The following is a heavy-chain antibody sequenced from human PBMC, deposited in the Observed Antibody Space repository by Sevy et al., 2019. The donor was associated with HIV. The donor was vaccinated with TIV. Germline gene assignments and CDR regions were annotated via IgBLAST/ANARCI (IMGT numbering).Heavy chain of an antibody. CDR1: GFTFTDYA. D-gene: IGHD3-22*01. Sequence: GGSLRLSCAASGFTFTDYAMNWVRQAPGKGLEWVSCIRGSVGSTFYADSVKGRFTISRDNSKNTLYLQMNSLRAEDTAVYYCAKDYYAGSGYYPQGAFDTWGQGTMVTVSS. CDR2: IRGSVGST. V-gene: IGHV3-23*01. J-gene: IGHJ3*02. CDR3: AKDYYAGSGYYPQGAFDT.